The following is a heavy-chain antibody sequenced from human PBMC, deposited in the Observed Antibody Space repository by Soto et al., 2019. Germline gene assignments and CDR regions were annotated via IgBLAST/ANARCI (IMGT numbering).Heavy chain of an antibody. CDR1: GFTFREYY. Sequence: GSLGLSAAASGFTFREYYMSGIRQAPGKGLEWVSYISSSGSTIYYADSVKGRFTISRDNAKNSLYLQMNSLRAEDTAVYYCAREQNACDIWGQGTMVTVS. V-gene: IGHV3-11*01. CDR2: ISSSGSTI. J-gene: IGHJ3*02. CDR3: AREQNACDI.